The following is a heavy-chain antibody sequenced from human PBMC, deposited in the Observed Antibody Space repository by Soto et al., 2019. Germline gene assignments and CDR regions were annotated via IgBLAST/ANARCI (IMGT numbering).Heavy chain of an antibody. J-gene: IGHJ5*02. V-gene: IGHV4-30-2*02. CDR1: GGSISSGGYS. CDR2: MYHSGST. Sequence: SETLSLTCAVSGGSISSGGYSWSWIRQPPGKGLEWIGYMYHSGSTYYNPSLKSRVTISVDTSKNQFSLKLNSVTAADTAVYYCARLHCHSPNFVPLDPWGQGTLVTVSS. CDR3: ARLHCHSPNFVPLDP. D-gene: IGHD2-2*01.